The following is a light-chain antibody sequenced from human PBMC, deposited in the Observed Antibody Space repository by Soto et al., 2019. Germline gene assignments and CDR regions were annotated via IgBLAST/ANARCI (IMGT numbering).Light chain of an antibody. CDR1: SXDVGNYNY. CDR3: CSYAGSATYV. CDR2: DVS. J-gene: IGLJ1*01. Sequence: QSALTQPRSVSGSPGQSVTISCTGTSXDVGNYNYVSWYQQHPGKAPKLMISDVSKRPSGVPDRFSGSNSGNTASLTISGLQAEDEADYYCCSYAGSATYVFGSGTKVTVL. V-gene: IGLV2-11*01.